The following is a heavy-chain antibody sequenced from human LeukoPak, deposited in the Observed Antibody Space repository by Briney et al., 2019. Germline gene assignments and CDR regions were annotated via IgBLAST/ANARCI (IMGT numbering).Heavy chain of an antibody. CDR2: ISAYNGNT. D-gene: IGHD3-22*01. CDR3: ARGMDSSSYYSIYSTFAF. Sequence: ASVKVSCKASGYTFTSYGITWVRQAPGQGLEWMGWISAYNGNTNYAQKLQGRVTMTTDTSTSTAYMELRSLTSDDTAVYYCARGMDSSSYYSIYSTFAFWGQGTLVTVSS. CDR1: GYTFTSYG. J-gene: IGHJ4*02. V-gene: IGHV1-18*01.